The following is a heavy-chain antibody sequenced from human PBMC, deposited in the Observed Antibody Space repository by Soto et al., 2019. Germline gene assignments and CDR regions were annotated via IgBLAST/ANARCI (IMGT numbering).Heavy chain of an antibody. CDR1: GLSLSSDS. CDR2: ISGSSSYI. V-gene: IGHV3-21*01. J-gene: IGHJ3*02. D-gene: IGHD2-15*01. Sequence: EVQLVESGGGLVKPGGSLRLSCTASGLSLSSDSMNWVRQAPGKGLEWVSSISGSSSYIYYADSVKGRFTISRDNAKNSVYLQMNSLRAEDTAVYYCARGLGYCNVGSCSGAFDMWGQGTMVTVSS. CDR3: ARGLGYCNVGSCSGAFDM.